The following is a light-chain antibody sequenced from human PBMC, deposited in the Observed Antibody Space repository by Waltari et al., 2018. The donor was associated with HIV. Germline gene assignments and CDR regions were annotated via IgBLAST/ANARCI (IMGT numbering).Light chain of an antibody. V-gene: IGLV2-8*01. CDR2: EVN. CDR1: SSDVGAYNY. J-gene: IGLJ2*01. Sequence: QSALTQPPSASGSRGQSVTISCTGPSSDVGAYNYVSWYQQYPGMAPKLIIYEVNKRPSGVPDRFSGSKSGNTASLTVSGLQAEDEADFYCSSYAGSAVVFGGGTKLTVL. CDR3: SSYAGSAVV.